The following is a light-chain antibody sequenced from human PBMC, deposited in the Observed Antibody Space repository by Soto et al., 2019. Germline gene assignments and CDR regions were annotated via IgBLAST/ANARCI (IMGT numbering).Light chain of an antibody. CDR2: GSS. CDR3: QQYDISPRT. V-gene: IGKV3-20*01. Sequence: IVLTQSPGTLSLSRGERATLSCRASQSLNSFYLAWYQQKPGQAPRLLIYGSSNRATGIPDRFSGSGSGTDFTLTISRLDPEDFAVYYCQQYDISPRTFGQGTKVDIK. J-gene: IGKJ1*01. CDR1: QSLNSFY.